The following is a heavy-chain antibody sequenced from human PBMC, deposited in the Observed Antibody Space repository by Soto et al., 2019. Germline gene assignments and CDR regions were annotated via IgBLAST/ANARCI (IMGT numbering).Heavy chain of an antibody. CDR2: ISSSSSYI. CDR3: ARVDWYYYDSSGYFPFDY. V-gene: IGHV3-21*01. D-gene: IGHD3-22*01. J-gene: IGHJ4*02. CDR1: GFTFSSYS. Sequence: GSLRLSCAASGFTFSSYSMNWVRQAPGKGLEWVSSISSSSSYIYYADSVKGRFTISRDNAKNSLYLQMNSLRAEGTAVYYCARVDWYYYDSSGYFPFDYWGQGTLVTVSS.